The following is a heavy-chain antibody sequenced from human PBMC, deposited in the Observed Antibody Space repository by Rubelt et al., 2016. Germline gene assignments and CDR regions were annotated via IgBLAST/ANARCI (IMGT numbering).Heavy chain of an antibody. Sequence: QLQLQESGPGLVKPSETLSLTCTVSGGSISSSSYYWGWIRQPPGKGLEWIGSIYYSGSTYYNTSPKSRGTISVDQSKGQVSLKLSAVTAADTAVYYCARRGAIFGVGIYFDYWGQGTLVTVSS. CDR1: GGSISSSSYY. CDR3: ARRGAIFGVGIYFDY. V-gene: IGHV4-39*01. D-gene: IGHD3-3*01. CDR2: IYYSGST. J-gene: IGHJ4*02.